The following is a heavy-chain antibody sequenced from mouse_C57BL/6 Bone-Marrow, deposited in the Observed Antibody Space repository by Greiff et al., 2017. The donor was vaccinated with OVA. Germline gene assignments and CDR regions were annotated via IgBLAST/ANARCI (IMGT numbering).Heavy chain of an antibody. D-gene: IGHD2-4*01. CDR1: GYTFTDYN. CDR2: INSNNGGT. Sequence: EVQLQQSGPELVKPGASVKISCKASGYTFTDYNMDWVKQSHGKSLEWIGDINSNNGGTIYNQKFKGKATLTVDTSSSTAYMELRSLTSEDTAGYYWAGVGYYDDDEGAWFAYCGQGTLVTVSA. V-gene: IGHV1-18*01. J-gene: IGHJ3*01. CDR3: AGVGYYDDDEGAWFAY.